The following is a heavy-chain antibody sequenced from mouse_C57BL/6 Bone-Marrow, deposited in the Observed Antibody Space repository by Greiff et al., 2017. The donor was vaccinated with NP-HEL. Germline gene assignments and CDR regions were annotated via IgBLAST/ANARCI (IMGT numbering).Heavy chain of an antibody. CDR1: GYAFSSSW. J-gene: IGHJ1*03. CDR3: ARNTSHYYGRSHWYFDV. V-gene: IGHV1-82*01. Sequence: VQLVESGPELVKPGASVKISCKASGYAFSSSWMNWVKQRPGKGLEWIGRIYPGDGDTNYNGKFKGKATLTADQSSSTAYLQLSSLTSEDSAVYFCARNTSHYYGRSHWYFDVWGTGTTVTVSS. CDR2: IYPGDGDT. D-gene: IGHD1-1*01.